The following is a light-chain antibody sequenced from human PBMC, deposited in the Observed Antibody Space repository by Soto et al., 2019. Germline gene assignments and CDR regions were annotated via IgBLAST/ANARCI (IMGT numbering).Light chain of an antibody. Sequence: EIVLTQSPGTLSLSPGARATLSCRASQSVSRNFLAWYRQKPGQAPRLLIYGAFNRATDTPDRFSGSGSGADFSLTISRLEPEDFAVYYCQQYGSSPWTFGQGTKVEIK. CDR3: QQYGSSPWT. CDR2: GAF. V-gene: IGKV3-20*01. CDR1: QSVSRNF. J-gene: IGKJ1*01.